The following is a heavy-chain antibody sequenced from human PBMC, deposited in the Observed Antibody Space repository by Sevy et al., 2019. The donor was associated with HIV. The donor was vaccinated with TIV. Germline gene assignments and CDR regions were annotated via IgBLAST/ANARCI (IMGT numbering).Heavy chain of an antibody. D-gene: IGHD6-13*01. CDR2: ISSSSSYI. Sequence: GGSLRLSCAASGFTFSSYSMNWVRQAPGKGLEWVSSISSSSSYIYYADSVKGRFTISRDNAKNSLYLQMNSLRAEDTAVYYCARDEAAAGDAFDIWGQRTMVTVSS. V-gene: IGHV3-21*01. CDR1: GFTFSSYS. CDR3: ARDEAAAGDAFDI. J-gene: IGHJ3*02.